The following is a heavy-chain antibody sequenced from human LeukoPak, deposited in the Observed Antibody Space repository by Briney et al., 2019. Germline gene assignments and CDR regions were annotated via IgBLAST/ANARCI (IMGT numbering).Heavy chain of an antibody. CDR1: GFTFSDYY. J-gene: IGHJ4*02. CDR2: ISSSGSTI. CDR3: ARDVSSLYYGFDY. Sequence: GGSLRLSCAASGFTFSDYYMSWIRQAPGKGLEWVSYISSSGSTIYYADSVKGRFTISRDNAKNSLYLQMNSLRAEDTAVYCCARDVSSLYYGFDYWGQGTLVTVSS. D-gene: IGHD3-22*01. V-gene: IGHV3-11*01.